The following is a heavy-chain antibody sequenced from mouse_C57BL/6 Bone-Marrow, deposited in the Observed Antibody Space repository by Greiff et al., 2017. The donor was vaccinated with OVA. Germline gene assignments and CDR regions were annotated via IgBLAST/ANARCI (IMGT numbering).Heavy chain of an antibody. V-gene: IGHV5-12*01. Sequence: DVKLVESGGGLVQPGGSLKLSCAASGFTFSDYYMYWVRQTPEKRLEWVAYISNGGGSTYYPDTVKGRFTISRDNAKNTLYLQMSRLKSEDTAMYYCARQRDSSGYMAMDYWGQGTSVTVSS. D-gene: IGHD3-2*02. CDR2: ISNGGGST. CDR3: ARQRDSSGYMAMDY. CDR1: GFTFSDYY. J-gene: IGHJ4*01.